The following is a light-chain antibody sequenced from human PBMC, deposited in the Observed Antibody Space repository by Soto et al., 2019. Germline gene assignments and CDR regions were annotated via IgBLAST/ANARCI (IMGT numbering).Light chain of an antibody. V-gene: IGLV4-69*01. Sequence: QSVLTQSPSASASLGASVKLTCTLSSGHSTYAIAWHQQQPEKGPRYLMKLDSDGSHSKGDGIPDRFSGSSSGAERYLTISSLQSEDEADYYCQTWATVPDWMFGGGTKLTVL. CDR3: QTWATVPDWM. CDR2: LDSDGSH. CDR1: SGHSTYA. J-gene: IGLJ3*02.